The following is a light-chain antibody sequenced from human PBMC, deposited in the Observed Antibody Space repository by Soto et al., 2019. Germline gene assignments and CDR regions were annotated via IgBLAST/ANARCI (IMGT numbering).Light chain of an antibody. J-gene: IGLJ1*01. V-gene: IGLV2-8*01. Sequence: QSALTQPPSASGSPGQSVTISCTGTSSDVGGYNYVSWYQQHPGKAPNLMIYEVTKRPSGVPDRFSGSKSGNTASLSVSGLQAEDEADYYCSSYAGRNNFVFGTGTKVTVL. CDR1: SSDVGGYNY. CDR2: EVT. CDR3: SSYAGRNNFV.